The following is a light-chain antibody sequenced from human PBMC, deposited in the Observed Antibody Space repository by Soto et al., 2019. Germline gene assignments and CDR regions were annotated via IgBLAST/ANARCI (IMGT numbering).Light chain of an antibody. CDR3: QQYNSYPLT. J-gene: IGKJ4*01. CDR1: QSISSW. Sequence: DIRMYNSPSTVSAYVGDRVTITCRASQSISSWLAWYQQKPGKAPKLLIYDASSLESGVPSRFSGSGSGTEFTLTISSLQPDDFATYYCQQYNSYPLTFCGVT. V-gene: IGKV1-5*01. CDR2: DAS.